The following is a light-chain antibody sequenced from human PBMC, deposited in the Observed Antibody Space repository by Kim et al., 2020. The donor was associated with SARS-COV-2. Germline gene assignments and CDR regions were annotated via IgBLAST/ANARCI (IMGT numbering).Light chain of an antibody. Sequence: EIVLTQSPATLSLSPGERATLSCRASQSVSSYLAWYQQKPGQAPRLLIYGASTRATGIPARFSGSGSGTEFTLTISSLQSEDFAVYYCQQYNNWPPLTFGGGTKLEI. CDR2: GAS. J-gene: IGKJ4*01. CDR3: QQYNNWPPLT. CDR1: QSVSSY. V-gene: IGKV3-15*01.